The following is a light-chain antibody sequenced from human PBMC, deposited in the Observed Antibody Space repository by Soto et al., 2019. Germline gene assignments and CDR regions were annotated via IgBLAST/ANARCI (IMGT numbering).Light chain of an antibody. CDR2: TAS. J-gene: IGKJ1*01. V-gene: IGKV1-5*03. CDR1: PSISSW. CDR3: QQYNSYPWT. Sequence: DIQMTQSPSTLSASVGVRVTITCRASPSISSWLAWYQQKPGKAPMLLISTASRLESGVPSRFSGSGSGTEVTLTISSLQPDDFAPYYCQQYNSYPWTFGQGTKVEIK.